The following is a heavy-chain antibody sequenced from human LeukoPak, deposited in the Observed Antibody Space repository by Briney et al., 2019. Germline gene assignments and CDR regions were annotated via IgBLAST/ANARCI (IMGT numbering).Heavy chain of an antibody. V-gene: IGHV1-2*02. CDR3: AGDMYYYDSSGYPAY. D-gene: IGHD3-22*01. CDR1: VYTFTGYY. Sequence: ASVTVSFTASVYTFTGYYMHWVRQAPGQAPEWVGWINPNSCGTNYAQKFQGRVTMTRDTSISTAYMELSRLRSDDTAGYYCAGDMYYYDSSGYPAYWGQGTLVTVSS. CDR2: INPNSCGT. J-gene: IGHJ4*02.